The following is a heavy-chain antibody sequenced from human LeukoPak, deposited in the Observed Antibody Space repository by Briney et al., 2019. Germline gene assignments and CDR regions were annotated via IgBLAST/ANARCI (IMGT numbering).Heavy chain of an antibody. D-gene: IGHD4-17*01. V-gene: IGHV1-2*02. CDR2: INPNSGGT. J-gene: IGHJ6*03. Sequence: ASVKVSCKASGYTFTGYYMHWVRQAPGQGLEWMGWINPNSGGTNYAQKFQGRVTMTRDTSISTAYMELSRLRSDDTAVYYCARGNTVTYYYYYMDVWGKGTTVTVSS. CDR1: GYTFTGYY. CDR3: ARGNTVTYYYYYMDV.